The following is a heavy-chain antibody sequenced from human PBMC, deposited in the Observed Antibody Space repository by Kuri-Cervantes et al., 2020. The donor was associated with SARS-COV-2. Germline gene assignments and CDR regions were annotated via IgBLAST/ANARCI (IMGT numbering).Heavy chain of an antibody. CDR2: INAYNGNT. Sequence: ASVKVSCKASGYTFTGYYMHWVRQAPGQGLEWMGWINAYNGNTNYAQKLQGRVTMTTDTSTSTAYMELRSLRSDDTAVYYCARDGIENDFWSGYYSALSLYYYYMDVWGKGTTVTVSS. V-gene: IGHV1-18*04. CDR1: GYTFTGYY. D-gene: IGHD3-3*01. CDR3: ARDGIENDFWSGYYSALSLYYYYMDV. J-gene: IGHJ6*03.